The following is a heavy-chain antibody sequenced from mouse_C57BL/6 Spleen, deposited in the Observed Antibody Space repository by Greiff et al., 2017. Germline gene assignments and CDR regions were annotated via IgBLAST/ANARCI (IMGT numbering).Heavy chain of an antibody. CDR1: GYSFTDYN. CDR3: ERDGKYVYGYDRAWFAD. Sequence: VQLKQSGPELVKPGASVKISCKASGYSFTDYNMNWVKQSTGKSLEWIGVINPNYGTTSYNQKFKGKATLTVDQSSSTAYMQLNSLTSEYSEVYYCERDGKYVYGYDRAWFADWGQGTLVTVSA. D-gene: IGHD2-2*01. CDR2: INPNYGTT. J-gene: IGHJ3*01. V-gene: IGHV1-39*01.